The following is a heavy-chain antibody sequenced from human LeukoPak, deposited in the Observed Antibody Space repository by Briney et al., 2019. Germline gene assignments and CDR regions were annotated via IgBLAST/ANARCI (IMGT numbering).Heavy chain of an antibody. CDR3: ARDLGQYYDTSDNWFDP. Sequence: GGSLRLSCAASAFTFSSYGMHWVRQAPGKGLEWVAYIQYDRTNEQYAHSVKGRFTISRDNSKNTLYLQMNSLRAEDTAVYYCARDLGQYYDTSDNWFDPWGQGTLVTVSS. D-gene: IGHD3-22*01. J-gene: IGHJ5*02. V-gene: IGHV3-30*02. CDR1: AFTFSSYG. CDR2: IQYDRTNE.